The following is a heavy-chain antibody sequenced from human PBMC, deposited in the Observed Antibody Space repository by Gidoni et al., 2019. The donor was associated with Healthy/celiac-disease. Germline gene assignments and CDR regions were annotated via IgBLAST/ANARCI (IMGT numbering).Heavy chain of an antibody. V-gene: IGHV4-39*07. CDR1: GGSISSSSYY. J-gene: IGHJ4*02. CDR2: IYYSGST. CDR3: ARAPPMIVVVFDY. D-gene: IGHD3-22*01. Sequence: QLQLQESGPGLVKPSETLSLTCTVSGGSISSSSYYWGWIRQPPGKGLEWIGSIYYSGSTYYNPSLKSRVTISVDTSKNRFSLKLSSVTAADTAVYYCARAPPMIVVVFDYWGQGTLVTVSS.